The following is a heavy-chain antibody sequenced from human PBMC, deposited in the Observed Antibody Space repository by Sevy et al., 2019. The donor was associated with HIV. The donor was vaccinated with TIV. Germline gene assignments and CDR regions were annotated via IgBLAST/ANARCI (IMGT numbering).Heavy chain of an antibody. CDR3: ARDTGSPDILEWFYYYYYGMDV. Sequence: GGSLRLSCAASGFTFSSYWMSWVRQAPGKGLEWVANIKQDGSEKYYVDSVKGRFTISRDNAKNSLYLQMNSLRAEDTAVYYCARDTGSPDILEWFYYYYYGMDVWGHGTTVTVSS. CDR1: GFTFSSYW. D-gene: IGHD3-3*01. J-gene: IGHJ6*02. CDR2: IKQDGSEK. V-gene: IGHV3-7*01.